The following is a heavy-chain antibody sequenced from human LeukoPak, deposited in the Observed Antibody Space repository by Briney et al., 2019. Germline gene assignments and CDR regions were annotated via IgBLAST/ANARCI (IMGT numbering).Heavy chain of an antibody. CDR1: VGSISSSSYY. V-gene: IGHV4-39*07. CDR2: IYYSGSP. CDR3: ARELITMIVVVTPDAFDI. D-gene: IGHD3-22*01. J-gene: IGHJ3*02. Sequence: SETLSLTCTVSVGSISSSSYYWGWIRQPPGKGLEWIGSIYYSGSPYYHPSLKSRVTISVDTSRNQFSLKLSSVTAADTAVYYCARELITMIVVVTPDAFDIWGQGTMVTVSS.